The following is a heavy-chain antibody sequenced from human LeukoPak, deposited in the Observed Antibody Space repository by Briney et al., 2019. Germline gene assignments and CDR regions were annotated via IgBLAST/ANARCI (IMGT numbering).Heavy chain of an antibody. CDR1: GYTFTGYY. Sequence: HWASVKVSCKASGYTFTGYYMHWVRQAPGQGLEWTGWINPNSGGTNYAQKFQGRVTMTRDTSISTAYMELSRLRSDDTAVYYCARSGCSSTSCRYNWFDPWGQGTLVTVSS. CDR3: ARSGCSSTSCRYNWFDP. D-gene: IGHD2-2*01. J-gene: IGHJ5*02. V-gene: IGHV1-2*02. CDR2: INPNSGGT.